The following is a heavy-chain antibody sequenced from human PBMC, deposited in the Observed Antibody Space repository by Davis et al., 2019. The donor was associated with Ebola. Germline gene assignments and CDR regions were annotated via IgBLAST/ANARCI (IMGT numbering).Heavy chain of an antibody. Sequence: LTCAASGSTLSSYWMHWVRQAPGKGLVWVSRINTDGSSTDYADSVKGRFTISRDNAKNTLYLQMNSLRADDTAVYYCVGNLAVWGQGTLVTVSS. CDR1: GSTLSSYW. CDR3: VGNLAV. J-gene: IGHJ4*02. V-gene: IGHV3-74*01. CDR2: INTDGSST.